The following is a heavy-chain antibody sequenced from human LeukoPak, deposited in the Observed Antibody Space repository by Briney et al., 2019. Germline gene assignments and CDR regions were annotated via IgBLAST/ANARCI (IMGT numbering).Heavy chain of an antibody. Sequence: PSETLSLTCTVSVGSISSYYWSWIRQPPGKGLEWIGYIYYSGSTNYNPSLKSRVTISVDTSKNQSPLKLSSVTAAATAVYYCARTCIAVAGTNLFDYWGQGTLVTLSS. D-gene: IGHD6-19*01. CDR3: ARTCIAVAGTNLFDY. V-gene: IGHV4-59*01. J-gene: IGHJ4*02. CDR2: IYYSGST. CDR1: VGSISSYY.